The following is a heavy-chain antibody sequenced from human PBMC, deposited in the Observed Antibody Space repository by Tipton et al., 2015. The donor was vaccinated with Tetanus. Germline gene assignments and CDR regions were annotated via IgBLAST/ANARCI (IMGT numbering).Heavy chain of an antibody. CDR1: DESISSSSYY. V-gene: IGHV4-30-4*08. CDR2: IHHSGLA. Sequence: TLSLTCTVSDESISSSSYYWGWIRHHPGRGLEWIAFIHHSGLAFSKPSLKSRVSISIDTSQNQFSLRLTSVTAADTAVYFCARNVYTVTNDAFDIWGHGTLVNVSS. J-gene: IGHJ3*02. CDR3: ARNVYTVTNDAFDI. D-gene: IGHD4-11*01.